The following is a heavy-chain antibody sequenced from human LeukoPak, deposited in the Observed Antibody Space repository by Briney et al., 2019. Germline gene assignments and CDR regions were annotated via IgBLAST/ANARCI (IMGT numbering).Heavy chain of an antibody. V-gene: IGHV1-69*13. D-gene: IGHD4-23*01. J-gene: IGHJ2*01. Sequence: SVTVSFKASVGTFSHYPISWVRQAHGQGLEWVGGIILIFGTANYAQKFQGRVTITADESTSTAYMELSSLRSEDTAVYYCARDGGTVVTPGSYWCFDLWGRGTLVTVSS. CDR1: VGTFSHYP. CDR3: ARDGGTVVTPGSYWCFDL. CDR2: IILIFGTA.